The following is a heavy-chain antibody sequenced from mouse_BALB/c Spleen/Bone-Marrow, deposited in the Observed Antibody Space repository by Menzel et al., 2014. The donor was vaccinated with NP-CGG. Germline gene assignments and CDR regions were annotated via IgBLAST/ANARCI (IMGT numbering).Heavy chain of an antibody. D-gene: IGHD1-2*01. Sequence: VKLQESGPQVVRPGASVKISCKASGHSFTSYWMHWVKQRPGQGLEWIGMIDPSDSETRLNQKFKDKATLTVDKSSSPAYMQLSSPTSEDSAVYYCAEVGLRLPCYFDYWGQGTTLTVSS. CDR1: GHSFTSYW. J-gene: IGHJ2*01. V-gene: IGHV1S126*01. CDR2: IDPSDSET. CDR3: AEVGLRLPCYFDY.